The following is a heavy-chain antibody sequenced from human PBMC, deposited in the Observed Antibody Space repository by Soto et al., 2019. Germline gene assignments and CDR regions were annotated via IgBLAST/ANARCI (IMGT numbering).Heavy chain of an antibody. D-gene: IGHD2-8*01. CDR2: INSSRSYS. CDR1: GYTFTGYT. J-gene: IGHJ4*02. V-gene: IGHV1-2*02. CDR3: ATEMATIKGFFDK. Sequence: QAHLVQSGAEVKKPGASVKVSCKASGYTFTGYTFHWVRQAPGQGLEWMAWINSSRSYSSFSPKLQGRVTVTMDAPSSTAYMELTRLRSDDTAVYYCATEMATIKGFFDKWGQGTPVAVSS.